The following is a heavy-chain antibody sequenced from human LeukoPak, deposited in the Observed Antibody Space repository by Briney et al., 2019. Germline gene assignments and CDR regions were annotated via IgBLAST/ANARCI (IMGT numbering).Heavy chain of an antibody. Sequence: SVKVSYKASVYTFTSYYRLGVRQAPGRGLEGVGIINPSGGSTSYAQASQGRVTMHRDTSTSSVYMELSRLRSEDTAVLYCAGELLQTRTYLCDRSGDKLFYYYYGIDVWGQGTTVTVSS. CDR1: VYTFTSYY. D-gene: IGHD2-21*01. CDR2: INPSGGST. J-gene: IGHJ6*02. V-gene: IGHV1-46*01. CDR3: AGELLQTRTYLCDRSGDKLFYYYYGIDV.